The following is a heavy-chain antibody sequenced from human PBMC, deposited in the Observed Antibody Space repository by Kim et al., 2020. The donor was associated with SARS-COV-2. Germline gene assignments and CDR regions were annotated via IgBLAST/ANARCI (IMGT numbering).Heavy chain of an antibody. CDR2: ISWNSGSI. D-gene: IGHD5-18*01. CDR3: AKDIKPRTWIQLWAFDY. Sequence: GGSLRLSCAASGFTFGDYAMHWVRQAPGKGLEWVSGISWNSGSIGYADSVKGRFTISRDNAKNSLYLQMNSLRAEDTALYYCAKDIKPRTWIQLWAFDYWGQGTLVTVSS. V-gene: IGHV3-9*01. J-gene: IGHJ4*02. CDR1: GFTFGDYA.